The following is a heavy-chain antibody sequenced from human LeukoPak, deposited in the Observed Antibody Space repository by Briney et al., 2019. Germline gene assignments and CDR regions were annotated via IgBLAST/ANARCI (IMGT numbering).Heavy chain of an antibody. V-gene: IGHV3-30-3*01. CDR1: GFTFSSYA. J-gene: IGHJ5*02. CDR2: ISYDGSNK. D-gene: IGHD2-2*01. Sequence: PGRSLRLSCAASGFTFSSYAMHWVRQAPGKGLEWVAVISYDGSNKYYADSVKGRFTISRDNSKNTLYLQMNSLRAEDTAVYYCARDGVDIVVVPAALEAYNWFDPWGQGTLVTVSS. CDR3: ARDGVDIVVVPAALEAYNWFDP.